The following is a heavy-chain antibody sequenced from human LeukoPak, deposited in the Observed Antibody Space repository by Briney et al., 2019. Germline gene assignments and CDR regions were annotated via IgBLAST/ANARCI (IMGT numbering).Heavy chain of an antibody. CDR2: ISGSGGST. V-gene: IGHV3-23*01. J-gene: IGHJ4*02. CDR3: AKDHLWFGEPGYFDY. Sequence: KTGGSLRLSCAASGFTFSSYAMSWVRQAPGKGLEWVSAISGSGGSTYYADSVKGRFTISRDNSKNTLYLQMNSLRAEDTAVYYCAKDHLWFGEPGYFDYWGQGTLVTVSS. D-gene: IGHD3-10*01. CDR1: GFTFSSYA.